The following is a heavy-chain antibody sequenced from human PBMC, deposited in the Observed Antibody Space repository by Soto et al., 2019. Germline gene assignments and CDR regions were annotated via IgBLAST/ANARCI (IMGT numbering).Heavy chain of an antibody. J-gene: IGHJ4*02. D-gene: IGHD3-3*01. V-gene: IGHV3-9*01. Sequence: EAQLVESGGGFVQPGRSLRLSCAGSGFIFDDFAIHWVRQAPGKGLEWVSGISWNSDSIGYADSVKGRFTISRDNAKNSLYLQMNSLRVEDTALYYCTKVGWLYDFWSGPLHFDLWGQGTLVPVSS. CDR3: TKVGWLYDFWSGPLHFDL. CDR2: ISWNSDSI. CDR1: GFIFDDFA.